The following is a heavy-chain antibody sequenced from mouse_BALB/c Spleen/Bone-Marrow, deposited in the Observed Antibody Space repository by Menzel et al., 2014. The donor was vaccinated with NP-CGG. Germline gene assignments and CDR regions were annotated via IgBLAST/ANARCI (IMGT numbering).Heavy chain of an antibody. CDR1: GFNIKDTY. CDR3: ARAYYGNYEFAY. J-gene: IGHJ3*01. V-gene: IGHV14-3*02. D-gene: IGHD2-10*01. Sequence: EVQLQESGAELVKPGASVKLSCTASGFNIKDTYMHWVKQRPEQGLEWIGRIDPANGNTKYDPKFQGKATITADTSSNTAYLQLSSLTSEDTAVYYWARAYYGNYEFAYWGQGTLVTVSA. CDR2: IDPANGNT.